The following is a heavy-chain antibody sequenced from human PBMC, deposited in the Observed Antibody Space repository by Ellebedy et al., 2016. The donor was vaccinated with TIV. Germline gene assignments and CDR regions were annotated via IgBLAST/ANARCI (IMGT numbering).Heavy chain of an antibody. J-gene: IGHJ4*02. D-gene: IGHD3-16*01. CDR1: GFTFSIYA. CDR2: ISGSGDST. V-gene: IGHV3-23*01. Sequence: GGSLRLSXAASGFTFSIYAMNWVRQAPGKGLEWVSTISGSGDSTYYADSVKGRFTISRDNSKNTLYLQMNSLRVEDTAVYYCARGLLGGDQRYFDYWGQGTLVTVSS. CDR3: ARGLLGGDQRYFDY.